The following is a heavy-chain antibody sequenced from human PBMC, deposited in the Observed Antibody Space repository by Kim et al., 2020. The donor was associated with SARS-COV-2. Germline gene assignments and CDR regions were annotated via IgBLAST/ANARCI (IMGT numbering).Heavy chain of an antibody. CDR2: ISGSGGST. CDR1: GFTFSSYA. Sequence: GGSLRLSCAASGFTFSSYAMSWVRQAPGKGLEWVSAISGSGGSTYYADSVKGRFTISRDNSKNTLYLQMNSLRAEDTAVYYCAKSPLRSPYDSRMESTFDIWGQGTMVTVSS. D-gene: IGHD3-22*01. CDR3: AKSPLRSPYDSRMESTFDI. J-gene: IGHJ3*02. V-gene: IGHV3-23*01.